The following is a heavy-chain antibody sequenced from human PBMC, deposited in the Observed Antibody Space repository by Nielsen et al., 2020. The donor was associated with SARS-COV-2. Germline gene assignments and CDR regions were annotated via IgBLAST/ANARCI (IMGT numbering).Heavy chain of an antibody. V-gene: IGHV1-2*06. CDR2: INPNSGDT. J-gene: IGHJ4*02. CDR3: VANGYGIY. CDR1: EYTFTDYY. D-gene: IGHD5-18*01. Sequence: ASVKVSRKASEYTFTDYYIYWVRQAPGQGLEWMGRINPNSGDTNYAQKFQGRVTMTRDTSISTAYMELGSLTSDDTAVYYCVANGYGIYWGQGTLVAVSS.